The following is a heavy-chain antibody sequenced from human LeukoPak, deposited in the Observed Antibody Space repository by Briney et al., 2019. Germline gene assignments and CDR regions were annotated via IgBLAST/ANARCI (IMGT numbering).Heavy chain of an antibody. Sequence: GGSLRLSCAASGFTFSSYWMSWVRQAPGKGLEWVANIKQDGSEKYYVDSVKGRFTISRDNAKNSLYLQMNSLRGEDTAVYYCARDVGSQQQLVPYFDYWGQGTLVTVSS. CDR3: ARDVGSQQQLVPYFDY. V-gene: IGHV3-7*01. CDR2: IKQDGSEK. D-gene: IGHD6-13*01. J-gene: IGHJ4*02. CDR1: GFTFSSYW.